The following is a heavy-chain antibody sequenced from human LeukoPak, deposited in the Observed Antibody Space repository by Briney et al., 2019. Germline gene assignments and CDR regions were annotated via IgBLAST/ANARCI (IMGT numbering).Heavy chain of an antibody. CDR3: ARVVVIIKTPSLYYFDY. CDR2: MNPISGNT. J-gene: IGHJ4*01. CDR1: GYTFTSYD. V-gene: IGHV1-8*01. D-gene: IGHD3-22*01. Sequence: ASVKVSCKASGYTFTSYDINWVRQATGQGLEWMGWMNPISGNTGYAQKFRGRVTMTRNTSISTAYMELSSLSSEDTAVYYCARVVVIIKTPSLYYFDYWGHGTLVTVSS.